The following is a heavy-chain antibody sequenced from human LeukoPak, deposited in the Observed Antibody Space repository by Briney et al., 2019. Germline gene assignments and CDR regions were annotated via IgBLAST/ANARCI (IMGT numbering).Heavy chain of an antibody. CDR3: ARVGGDTVTTRY. V-gene: IGHV1-8*01. Sequence: ASVTVSCKASGYTFTSYDINWVRQATGKGGEWMGWRNPNSGNTGYAQKFQGRVTMTRNPSISTAYMELSSLRCEDTAVYYCARVGGDTVTTRYWGEGTLVTVSS. J-gene: IGHJ4*02. CDR1: GYTFTSYD. D-gene: IGHD4-17*01. CDR2: RNPNSGNT.